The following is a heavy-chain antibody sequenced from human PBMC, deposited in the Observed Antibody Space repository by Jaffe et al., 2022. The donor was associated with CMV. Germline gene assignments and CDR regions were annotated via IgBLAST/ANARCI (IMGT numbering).Heavy chain of an antibody. V-gene: IGHV3-15*01. Sequence: EVQLVESGGGLVKPGGSLRLSCAASGFTFSNAWMNWVRQAPGKGLEWVGRIKSKTDGGTTDYAAPVKGRFTISRDDSENTLYLQMNSLKTEDTAVYYCTTDWYDSSGIRDDYWGQGALVTVSS. CDR3: TTDWYDSSGIRDDY. D-gene: IGHD3-22*01. CDR1: GFTFSNAW. J-gene: IGHJ4*02. CDR2: IKSKTDGGTT.